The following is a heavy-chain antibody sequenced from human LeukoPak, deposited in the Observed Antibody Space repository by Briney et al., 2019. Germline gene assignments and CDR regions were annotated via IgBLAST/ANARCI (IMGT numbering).Heavy chain of an antibody. CDR1: GGSISSRSYY. V-gene: IGHV4-61*05. D-gene: IGHD5-24*01. CDR2: IYYSGST. Sequence: SETLSLTCSVSGGSISSRSYYWGWLRQPPGKGLEWIGYIYYSGSTNYNPSLKSRVTISVDTSKNQSSLKLSPVTAADTAVYYCARVVEMANADWGQGTLVTVSS. CDR3: ARVVEMANAD. J-gene: IGHJ4*02.